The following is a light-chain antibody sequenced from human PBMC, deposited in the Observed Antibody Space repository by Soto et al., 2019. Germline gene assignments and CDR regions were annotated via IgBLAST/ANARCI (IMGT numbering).Light chain of an antibody. Sequence: DIQMTQSPSTLSASVGDRVTITCRASQNINNWIAWYQQKPGKAPKFLIYDASTLESGVPSRFSGSGFGTEISLTISSLQPDDFGSYYCQHMRTFGQGTKVDIK. CDR1: QNINNW. J-gene: IGKJ1*01. CDR3: QHMRT. V-gene: IGKV1-5*01. CDR2: DAS.